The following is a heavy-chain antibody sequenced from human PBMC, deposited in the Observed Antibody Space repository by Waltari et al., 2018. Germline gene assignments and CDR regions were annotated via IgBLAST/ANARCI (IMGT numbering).Heavy chain of an antibody. CDR1: GGSIRSYY. Sequence: QVQLQESGPGLVKPSETLSLTCTVSGGSIRSYYWSWIRQPPGKGLEWIGYIYYSGSTNYNTSLKSRGTMSVDTSKNQFSLKLSSVTAADTAVYYCARWLQLAWFDPWGQGTLVTVSS. CDR2: IYYSGST. D-gene: IGHD5-12*01. CDR3: ARWLQLAWFDP. J-gene: IGHJ5*02. V-gene: IGHV4-59*01.